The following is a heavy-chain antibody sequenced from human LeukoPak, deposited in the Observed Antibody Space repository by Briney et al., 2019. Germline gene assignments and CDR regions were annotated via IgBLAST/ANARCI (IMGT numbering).Heavy chain of an antibody. Sequence: PGGSLRLSCAASRFTFSSYEMNWVRQAPGKGLEWVSYISSSGSTKYYADSVKGRFTISRDNAKNTLYLQMNSLRAEDTAVYCCATADYGGNRRYFDYWGLGTLVTVSS. D-gene: IGHD4-23*01. CDR3: ATADYGGNRRYFDY. V-gene: IGHV3-48*03. CDR2: ISSSGSTK. J-gene: IGHJ4*02. CDR1: RFTFSSYE.